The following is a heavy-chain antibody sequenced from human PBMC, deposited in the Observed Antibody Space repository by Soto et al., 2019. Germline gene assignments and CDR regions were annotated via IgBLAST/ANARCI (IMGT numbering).Heavy chain of an antibody. V-gene: IGHV3-48*01. D-gene: IGHD3-10*01. CDR3: ARYGSGSNYRDPFDH. CDR1: GFIFSDHA. CDR2: ITRDSSTI. J-gene: IGHJ4*02. Sequence: EVQLVETGGGLVPPGASLRLSCAASGFIFSDHAMNWVRQAPGKGLEWVSFITRDSSTIHYADSVKGRFTISRDNGKNSLYLQINSPRAEDTAVYYCARYGSGSNYRDPFDHWGQGTVVTVSS.